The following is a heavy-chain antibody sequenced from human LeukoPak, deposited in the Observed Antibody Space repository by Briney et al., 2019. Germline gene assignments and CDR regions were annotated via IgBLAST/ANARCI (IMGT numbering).Heavy chain of an antibody. V-gene: IGHV3-7*01. CDR1: GFTFSSYS. CDR2: IKPDGSAQ. J-gene: IGHJ5*02. D-gene: IGHD3-22*01. CDR3: ANGGTYSSGP. Sequence: PGGSLRLSCAASGFTFSSYSMNWVRQAPGKGLEWVATIKPDGSAQYYVDSVKGRFTISRDNAKNSLFLQINSLRAEDTAVYYCANGGTYSSGPWGQGTLVTVPS.